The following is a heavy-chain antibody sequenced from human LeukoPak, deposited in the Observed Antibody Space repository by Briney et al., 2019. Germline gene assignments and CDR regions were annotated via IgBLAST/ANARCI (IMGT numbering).Heavy chain of an antibody. D-gene: IGHD3-16*01. J-gene: IGHJ4*02. CDR2: ISSSTTYT. CDR1: GFTFSDYY. Sequence: GGSLRLSCAASGFTFSDYYMSWIRQAPGQGLEWVSCISSSTTYTNYAESVKGRFTISRDNAKNSLFLQMNSLRAEDTAVYYCARGGKSRPFDYWGQGTLVTVSS. CDR3: ARGGKSRPFDY. V-gene: IGHV3-11*05.